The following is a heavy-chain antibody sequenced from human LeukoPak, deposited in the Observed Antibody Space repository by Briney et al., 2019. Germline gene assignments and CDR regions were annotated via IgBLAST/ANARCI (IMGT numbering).Heavy chain of an antibody. CDR1: GFTFSSYA. Sequence: GGSLRLSCAASGFTFSSYAMIWVRQAPGKGLEWLSAISGSGGSTYYADSVKGRFTISRDNSKNTLYLQMNSLRAEDTAVYYCAKQDDYSNYGWYYSDYWGQGTLVTVSS. J-gene: IGHJ4*02. CDR2: ISGSGGST. V-gene: IGHV3-23*01. D-gene: IGHD4-4*01. CDR3: AKQDDYSNYGWYYSDY.